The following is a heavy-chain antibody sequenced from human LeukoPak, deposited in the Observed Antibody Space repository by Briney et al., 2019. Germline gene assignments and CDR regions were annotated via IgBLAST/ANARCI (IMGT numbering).Heavy chain of an antibody. V-gene: IGHV3-11*04. CDR3: TRVLGVAAQYYFDY. Sequence: GGSLRLSCTASGFTLSDYYLTWIRQAPGKGLEWVSYITSRGTTIYHADSVKGRFTISRDNAKNSLYLQMNSLRVEDTAVYYCTRVLGVAAQYYFDYWGRGTLVTVSS. CDR1: GFTLSDYY. J-gene: IGHJ4*02. CDR2: ITSRGTTI. D-gene: IGHD2-15*01.